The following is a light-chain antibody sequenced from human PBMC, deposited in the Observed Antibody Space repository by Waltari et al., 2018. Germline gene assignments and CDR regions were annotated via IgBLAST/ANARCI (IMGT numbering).Light chain of an antibody. J-gene: IGKJ2*01. V-gene: IGKV3-11*01. CDR1: QNVGNS. CDR2: DAA. CDR3: QQRSNWHT. Sequence: ENVLTQSPATLSLSPGEAATLSCRASQNVGNSLAWYQNKPGQAPRLLIYDAANRASGIPARFSGSGSGTDFTLTIRSLEPDDFAVYYCQQRSNWHTFGQGTRLEIK.